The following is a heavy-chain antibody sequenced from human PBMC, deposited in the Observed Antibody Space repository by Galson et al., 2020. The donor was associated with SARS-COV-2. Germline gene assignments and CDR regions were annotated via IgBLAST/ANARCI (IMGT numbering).Heavy chain of an antibody. CDR1: GYIISDHY. Sequence: ASVKVSCKAPGYIISDHYMHWVRLAPGQGLEWMGRINPNSGDTDVAQKFQGRVTMTTDTSLTTAYMELSRLTSDDTAVYYCTRGSNSSPFYHFDPWGQGTLVTVSS. J-gene: IGHJ5*02. V-gene: IGHV1-2*06. CDR2: INPNSGDT. CDR3: TRGSNSSPFYHFDP. D-gene: IGHD3-10*01.